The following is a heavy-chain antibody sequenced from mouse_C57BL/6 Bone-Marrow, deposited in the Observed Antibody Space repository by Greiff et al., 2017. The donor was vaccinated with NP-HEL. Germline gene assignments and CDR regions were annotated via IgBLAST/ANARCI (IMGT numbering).Heavy chain of an antibody. CDR3: ARHPLVTTVVATDWYFDV. Sequence: VQLQQSGAELVKPGASVKLSCKASGYTFTEYTIHWVKQRSGQGLEWIGWFYPGSGSIKYNEKFKDKATLTADKSSSTVYMELSRLTSEDSAVYFCARHPLVTTVVATDWYFDVWGTGTTVTVSS. CDR2: FYPGSGSI. D-gene: IGHD1-1*01. CDR1: GYTFTEYT. V-gene: IGHV1-62-2*01. J-gene: IGHJ1*03.